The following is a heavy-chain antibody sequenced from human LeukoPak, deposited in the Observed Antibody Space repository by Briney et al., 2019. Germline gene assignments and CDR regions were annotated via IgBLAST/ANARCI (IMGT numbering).Heavy chain of an antibody. D-gene: IGHD3-9*01. Sequence: SETLSLTCTVSGGFISSSSYYWGWIRQPPGKGLEWIGSIYYSGSTYYNPSLKSRVTISVDTSKNQFSLKLSSVTAADTAVYYCARSGGYFDWLLYLDYWGQGTLVTVSS. CDR1: GGFISSSSYY. CDR2: IYYSGST. V-gene: IGHV4-39*07. CDR3: ARSGGYFDWLLYLDY. J-gene: IGHJ4*02.